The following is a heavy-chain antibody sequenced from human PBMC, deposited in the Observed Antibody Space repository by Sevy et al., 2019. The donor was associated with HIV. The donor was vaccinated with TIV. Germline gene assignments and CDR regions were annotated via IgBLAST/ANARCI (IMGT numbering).Heavy chain of an antibody. CDR2: TRNKADGYTT. Sequence: GGSLRLSCVASGFTVSEHYMEWVRQAPGKGLEWVGRTRNKADGYTTEYAASVKGRFTISRDGSKNSLYVQMNSLKAEDTAVYYCATHAGIAAAGRVFDYWGQGTLVTVSS. CDR1: GFTVSEHY. CDR3: ATHAGIAAAGRVFDY. D-gene: IGHD6-13*01. J-gene: IGHJ4*02. V-gene: IGHV3-72*01.